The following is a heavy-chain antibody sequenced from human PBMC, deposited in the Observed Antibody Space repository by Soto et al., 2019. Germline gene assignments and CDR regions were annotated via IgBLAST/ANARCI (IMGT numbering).Heavy chain of an antibody. D-gene: IGHD2-21*02. CDR3: ASAGVVTATYDAFDI. V-gene: IGHV4-30-2*01. J-gene: IGHJ3*02. CDR1: GGSISSGGYS. Sequence: QLQLQESGSGLVKPSQTLSLTCAVSGGSISSGGYSWSWIRQPPGKGLEWIGYIYHSGSTYYNPSLKSRVTISVDRSKNQFSLKLRSVTAADTAVYYCASAGVVTATYDAFDIWGQGTMVTVSS. CDR2: IYHSGST.